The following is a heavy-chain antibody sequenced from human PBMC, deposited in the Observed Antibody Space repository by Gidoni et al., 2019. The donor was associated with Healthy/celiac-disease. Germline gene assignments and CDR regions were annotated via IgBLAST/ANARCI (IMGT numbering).Heavy chain of an antibody. CDR1: GFPFSSYA. D-gene: IGHD5-18*01. CDR2: ISYDGSNK. V-gene: IGHV3-30-3*01. Sequence: QVQLVESGGGVVQPGRSLRLSCAASGFPFSSYAMHWVRQAPGKGLEWVAVISYDGSNKYYADSVKGRFTISRDNSKNTLYLQMNSLRAEDTAVYYCARDRQRGYSYGPLDYWGQGTLVTVSS. J-gene: IGHJ4*02. CDR3: ARDRQRGYSYGPLDY.